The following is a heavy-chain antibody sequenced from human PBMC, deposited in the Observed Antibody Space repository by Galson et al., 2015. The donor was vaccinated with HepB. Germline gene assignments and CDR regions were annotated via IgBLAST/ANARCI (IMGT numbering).Heavy chain of an antibody. CDR3: ARDRRGGNYCRSSTSCSYFDY. V-gene: IGHV4-4*07. CDR2: IYVGEST. D-gene: IGHD2-2*01. CDR1: GGSINNYY. J-gene: IGHJ4*01. Sequence: ETLSLTCIVSGGSINNYYWSWIRQPAGKGLEWIGRIYVGESTSDTPSLKSRVTLSADTSTNTLSLKLTSVTAADTAVYYCARDRRGGNYCRSSTSCSYFDYWGHGALVTVSS.